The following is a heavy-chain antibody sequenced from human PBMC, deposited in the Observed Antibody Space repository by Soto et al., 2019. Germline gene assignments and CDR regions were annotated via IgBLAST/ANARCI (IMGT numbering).Heavy chain of an antibody. CDR1: GFTFSRYW. Sequence: GGSLRLSCAASGFTFSRYWMYWVRRTPGKGLVWVSRINTDGSTTSYPDSVEGRFTVSRDNAKNMLYLQMNSLRPDDTAVYYCARVTVDGLPPYFDYWGQGTLVTVSS. CDR2: INTDGSTT. CDR3: ARVTVDGLPPYFDY. D-gene: IGHD3-16*01. J-gene: IGHJ4*02. V-gene: IGHV3-74*01.